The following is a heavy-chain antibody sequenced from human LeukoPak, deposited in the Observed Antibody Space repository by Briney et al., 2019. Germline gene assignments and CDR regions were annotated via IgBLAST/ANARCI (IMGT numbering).Heavy chain of an antibody. CDR3: ARAMGSVVGPTPILAH. D-gene: IGHD1-26*01. CDR2: VSKDGSEK. CDR1: GFTFSTYA. V-gene: IGHV3-30*04. J-gene: IGHJ4*02. Sequence: GGSLRLSCAASGFTFSTYALHWVRQAPGKGLEWVAVVSKDGSEKYYGDSVKGRFTISRDNSDNTLSLQMNSLRAEDTALYYYARAMGSVVGPTPILAHWGQGTVVTVSS.